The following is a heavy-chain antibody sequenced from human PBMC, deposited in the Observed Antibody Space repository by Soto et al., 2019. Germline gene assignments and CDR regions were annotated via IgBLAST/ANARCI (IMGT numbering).Heavy chain of an antibody. CDR2: ISAYNGNT. J-gene: IGHJ5*02. V-gene: IGHV1-18*01. D-gene: IGHD3-3*01. CDR3: ARVPDYDFWSGYIKDVYWFDP. CDR1: GYTFTSYG. Sequence: ASVKVSCKASGYTFTSYGISWVRQAPGQGLEWMGWISAYNGNTNYAQKLQGRVTMTTDTSTSTAYMELRSLRSDDTAVYYCARVPDYDFWSGYIKDVYWFDPWGQGTLVTVSS.